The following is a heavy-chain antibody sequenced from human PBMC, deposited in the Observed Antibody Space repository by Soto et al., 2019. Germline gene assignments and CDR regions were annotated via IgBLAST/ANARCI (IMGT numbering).Heavy chain of an antibody. V-gene: IGHV1-8*01. D-gene: IGHD2-15*01. CDR3: ARLAEYCNGIKCYSNFDF. CDR1: GYNFTNSD. J-gene: IGHJ4*01. Sequence: ASVKVSCKTSGYNFTNSDINWVRQAPGRGLVWMGWMNPSSGETGSAQNFQGRVTMTRDISTRTFFMQLTSLRSEDTAIYYCARLAEYCNGIKCYSNFDFWGRGTQATVSS. CDR2: MNPSSGET.